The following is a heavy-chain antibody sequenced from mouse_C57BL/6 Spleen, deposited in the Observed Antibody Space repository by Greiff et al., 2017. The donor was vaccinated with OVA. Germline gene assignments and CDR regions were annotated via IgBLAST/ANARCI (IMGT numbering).Heavy chain of an antibody. D-gene: IGHD4-1*01. CDR2: IDPSDSET. Sequence: QVQLQQPGAELVRPGSSVKLSCKASGYTFTSYWMHWVKQRPIQGLEWIGNIDPSDSETHYNQKFKDKATLTVDKSSSTAYMQLSSLTSEDSAVYYCAREGKTGGGFAYWGQGTLVTVSA. CDR1: GYTFTSYW. V-gene: IGHV1-52*01. J-gene: IGHJ3*01. CDR3: AREGKTGGGFAY.